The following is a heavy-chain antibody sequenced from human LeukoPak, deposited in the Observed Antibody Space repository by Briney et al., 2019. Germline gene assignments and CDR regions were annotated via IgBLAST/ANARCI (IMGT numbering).Heavy chain of an antibody. CDR1: GYTFTSYA. Sequence: VASVKVSCKASGYTFTSYAMNWVRQAPGQGLEGMGWINTNTWNPTYAQGFTGRFVFSLDTSVSTAYLQISSLTTEDTAVYYCAKVQYPGGYYYYYMDVWGKGTTVTVTS. J-gene: IGHJ6*03. D-gene: IGHD2-2*02. CDR2: INTNTWNP. CDR3: AKVQYPGGYYYYYMDV. V-gene: IGHV7-4-1*02.